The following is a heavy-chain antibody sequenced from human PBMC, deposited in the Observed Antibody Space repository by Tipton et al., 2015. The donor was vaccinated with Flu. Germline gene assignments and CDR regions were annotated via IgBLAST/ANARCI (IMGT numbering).Heavy chain of an antibody. CDR1: GLAFDEYA. CDR2: IRSKAFGGTT. V-gene: IGHV3-49*03. Sequence: SLRLSCATSGLAFDEYAMSWFRQAPGKGLQWVGVIRSKAFGGTTEYAASVMGRFIVSRDDSKSIAYLQMNSLMTDDTAVYYCTSAHGDNLDMDVWGQGTTVTVS. J-gene: IGHJ6*02. CDR3: TSAHGDNLDMDV. D-gene: IGHD4-17*01.